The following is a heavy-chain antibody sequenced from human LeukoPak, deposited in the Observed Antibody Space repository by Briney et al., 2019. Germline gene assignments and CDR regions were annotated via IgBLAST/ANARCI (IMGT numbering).Heavy chain of an antibody. J-gene: IGHJ6*04. CDR3: AELGITMIGGV. Sequence: GGSLRLSCAASGFTFSTYAMSWVRQAPGKGLEWVSAISGSGGSTYCADSVKGRFTISRDNSKNTLYLQMNSLRAEDTAVYYCAELGITMIGGVWGKGTTVTISS. V-gene: IGHV3-23*01. D-gene: IGHD3-10*02. CDR2: ISGSGGST. CDR1: GFTFSTYA.